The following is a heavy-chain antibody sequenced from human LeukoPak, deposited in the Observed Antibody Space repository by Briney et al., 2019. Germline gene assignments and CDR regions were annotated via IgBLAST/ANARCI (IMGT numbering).Heavy chain of an antibody. CDR1: GYTFSKYS. V-gene: IGHV1-18*01. Sequence: ASVKVSCKASGYTFSKYSINWVRQAPGQGLEWMGWISGYNGKTNYAQKLQDRVTMTTDTSTSTAYMELRSLRSDDTAVYYCARDGIVVVMRLDYWGQGTLVTVSS. CDR3: ARDGIVVVMRLDY. D-gene: IGHD3-22*01. CDR2: ISGYNGKT. J-gene: IGHJ4*02.